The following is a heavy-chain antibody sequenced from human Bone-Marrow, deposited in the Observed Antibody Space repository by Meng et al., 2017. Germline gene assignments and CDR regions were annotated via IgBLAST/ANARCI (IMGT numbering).Heavy chain of an antibody. CDR3: AKDSEVGAIEYYFDY. CDR1: GFTFDDYA. CDR2: ISWNSGSI. D-gene: IGHD1-26*01. J-gene: IGHJ4*02. Sequence: SLKISCAASGFTFDDYAMHWVRQAPGKGLEWVSGISWNSGSIGYADSVKGRSTISRDNAKNSLYLQMNSLRAEDTALYYCAKDSEVGAIEYYFDYWGQGTLVTVSS. V-gene: IGHV3-9*01.